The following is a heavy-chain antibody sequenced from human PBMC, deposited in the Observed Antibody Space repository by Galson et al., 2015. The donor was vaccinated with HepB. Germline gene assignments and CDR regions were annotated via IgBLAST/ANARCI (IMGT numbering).Heavy chain of an antibody. J-gene: IGHJ4*02. D-gene: IGHD2-21*01. CDR3: ARDRPYCGGDCDLEDY. V-gene: IGHV1-18*01. CDR2: ISAYNGNT. Sequence: SVKVSCKASGYTFTSYGISWVRQAPGQGLEWMGWISAYNGNTNYAQKLQGRVTMTTDTSTSTAYMELRSLGSDDTAVYYCARDRPYCGGDCDLEDYWGQGTLVTVSS. CDR1: GYTFTSYG.